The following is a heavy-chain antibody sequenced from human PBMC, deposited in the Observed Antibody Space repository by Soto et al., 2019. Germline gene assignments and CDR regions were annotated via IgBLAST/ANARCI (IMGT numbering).Heavy chain of an antibody. J-gene: IGHJ2*01. CDR2: IYTSGST. V-gene: IGHV4-4*07. D-gene: IGHD1-26*01. CDR1: GVSISSYY. Sequence: QVQIQESGPGMVKPSETLSLMCSVTGVSISSYYWSWIGQPAGKGLEWIGRIYTSGSTNYNPSLKSRVTMSVHTSNNQVFLKLNSLTAADTAVYYCARDSELIGRSYWYFDLWGRGTLVTVSS. CDR3: ARDSELIGRSYWYFDL.